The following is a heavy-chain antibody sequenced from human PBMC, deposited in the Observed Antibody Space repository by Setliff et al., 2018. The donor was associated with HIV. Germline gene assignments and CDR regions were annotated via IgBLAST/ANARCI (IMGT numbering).Heavy chain of an antibody. Sequence: ETLSLTCTVSGGSISSDSYYWGWIRQPPGKGPEWLSIMYSAGNIYYADSVKGRFTISRDNSKNTLYLQMNSLRAEDRAVYYCTRGGEYFDYWGQGTLVTVSS. CDR3: TRGGEYFDY. V-gene: IGHV3-53*01. CDR1: GGSISSDSYY. D-gene: IGHD3-16*01. J-gene: IGHJ4*02. CDR2: MYSAGNI.